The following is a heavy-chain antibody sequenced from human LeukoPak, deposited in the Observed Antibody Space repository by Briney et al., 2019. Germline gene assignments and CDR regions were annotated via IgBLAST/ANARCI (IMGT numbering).Heavy chain of an antibody. CDR1: GFTFSSYS. CDR2: ISSSSNYI. V-gene: IGHV3-21*01. CDR3: ARGGSASLAADVYYFDY. J-gene: IGHJ4*02. Sequence: KTGGSLRLSCAASGFTFSSYSMNWVRLAPGKGLEWVSSISSSSNYIYYAGSVKGRFTISRDNAKNSLYLQMNSLRAVDTAVYYCARGGSASLAADVYYFDYWGQGALVTVSS. D-gene: IGHD6-13*01.